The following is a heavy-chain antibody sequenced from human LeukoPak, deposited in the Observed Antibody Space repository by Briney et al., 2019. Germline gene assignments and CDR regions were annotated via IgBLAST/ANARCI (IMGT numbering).Heavy chain of an antibody. V-gene: IGHV3-7*01. J-gene: IGHJ6*02. Sequence: GGSLRLSCTASGFIFSNYYMGWVRQAPGKGLEWVANIIEDGSKKYYVDSVEGRFTISRDNAKNSAYLQMNSLRAEDTGLYYCARRRYGTGMDVWGQGTTVTVSS. CDR2: IIEDGSKK. CDR1: GFIFSNYY. D-gene: IGHD3-10*01. CDR3: ARRRYGTGMDV.